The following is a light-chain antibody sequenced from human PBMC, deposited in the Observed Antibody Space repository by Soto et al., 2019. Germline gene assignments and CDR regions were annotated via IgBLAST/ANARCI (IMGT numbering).Light chain of an antibody. CDR3: AAWDDSLNGVV. CDR2: YDD. Sequence: QSVLTQPPSVSEAPRQRVTISCSGSSSNIGNNAVNWYQQLPGKAPKLLIYYDDLLPSGVSDRFSGSKSVTSASLAISGLQSDDVADSDCAAWDDSLNGVVFGGGTKLTVL. CDR1: SSNIGNNA. V-gene: IGLV1-36*01. J-gene: IGLJ2*01.